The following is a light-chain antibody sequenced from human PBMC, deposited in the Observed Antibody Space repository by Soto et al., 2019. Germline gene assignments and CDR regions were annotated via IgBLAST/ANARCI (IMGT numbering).Light chain of an antibody. J-gene: IGKJ4*01. CDR3: QQYNDWPLT. V-gene: IGKV3-15*01. CDR2: GAS. Sequence: KVMTQSPAALSVSPGERATLSCRASQSVNSNLAWYQQKPGQAPRLHLYGASTRATGIPARFSGSASGTEFTLTISSLQSEDSAVYYCQQYNDWPLTFGGGTKVEVK. CDR1: QSVNSN.